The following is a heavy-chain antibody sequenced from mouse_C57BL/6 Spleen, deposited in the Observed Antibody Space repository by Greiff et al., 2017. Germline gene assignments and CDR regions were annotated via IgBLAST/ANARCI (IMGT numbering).Heavy chain of an antibody. CDR3: ARDGSSYGYFDV. D-gene: IGHD1-1*01. J-gene: IGHJ1*03. Sequence: QVQLQQPGAELVKPGASVKLSCKASGYTFTSYWMHWVKQRPGQGLEWIGMIHPNSGSTNYNEKFKSKATLTVDKSSSTAYMQLSSLTSEDSAVYSGARDGSSYGYFDVWGTGTTVTVSS. CDR2: IHPNSGST. V-gene: IGHV1-64*01. CDR1: GYTFTSYW.